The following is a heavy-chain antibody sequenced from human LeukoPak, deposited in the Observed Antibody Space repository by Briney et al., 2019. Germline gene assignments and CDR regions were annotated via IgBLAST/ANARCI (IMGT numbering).Heavy chain of an antibody. CDR1: GGSISSSSYY. Sequence: SETLSLTCTVSGGSISSSSYYWGWIRQPPGKGLEWIGSIYYSGSTYYNPSLKSRVTISVDTSKNQFSLKLSSVTAADTAVYYCARRRYSSRWGVDYWGEGTLVTVSS. V-gene: IGHV4-39*01. D-gene: IGHD6-13*01. CDR3: ARRRYSSRWGVDY. J-gene: IGHJ4*02. CDR2: IYYSGST.